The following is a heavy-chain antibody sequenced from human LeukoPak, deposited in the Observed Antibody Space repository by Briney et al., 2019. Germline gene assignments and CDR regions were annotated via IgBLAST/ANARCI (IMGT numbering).Heavy chain of an antibody. V-gene: IGHV4-59*08. D-gene: IGHD3-22*01. CDR3: ARVGITMIVVVTPSSAFDM. J-gene: IGHJ3*02. CDR1: GGSISSYY. Sequence: PSETLSLTCTVSGGSISSYYWSWIRQPPGKGLEWIGYIYYSGSTNYNPSLKSRVTISVDTSKNQFSLKLSSVTAADTAVYYCARVGITMIVVVTPSSAFDMWGQGTMVTVSS. CDR2: IYYSGST.